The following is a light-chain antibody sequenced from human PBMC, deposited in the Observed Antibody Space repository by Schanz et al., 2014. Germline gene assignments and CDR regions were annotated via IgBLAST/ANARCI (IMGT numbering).Light chain of an antibody. V-gene: IGLV2-11*01. CDR3: SSYAGSNNPVV. CDR2: DVS. Sequence: QSALTQPRSVSGSPGQSVTISCTGTSSDVGGYNYVSWYQQHPGKAPKLMIYDVSKRPSGVSNRFSGSKSGNTASLTISGLQAEDEADYYCSSYAGSNNPVVFGGGTKLTVL. CDR1: SSDVGGYNY. J-gene: IGLJ2*01.